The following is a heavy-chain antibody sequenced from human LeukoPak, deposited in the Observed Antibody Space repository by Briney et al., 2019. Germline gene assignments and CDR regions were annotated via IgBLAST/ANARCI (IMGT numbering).Heavy chain of an antibody. V-gene: IGHV3-33*08. CDR3: ARDYYGSGTYPDY. CDR1: RFIFSNYA. Sequence: ARGSLRLSCAASRFIFSNYAMSWVRQAPGKGLEWVAVIWNDGTNKYYGDSVKGRFTISRDNSKNTLYLQMNSLRAEDTALYYCARDYYGSGTYPDYWGQGTLVTVSS. D-gene: IGHD3-10*01. CDR2: IWNDGTNK. J-gene: IGHJ4*02.